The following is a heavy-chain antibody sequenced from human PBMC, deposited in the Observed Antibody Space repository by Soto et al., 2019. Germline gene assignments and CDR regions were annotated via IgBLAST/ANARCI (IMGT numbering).Heavy chain of an antibody. CDR1: GDSISRYY. Sequence: QVQLQESGPGLVKPSETLSLTCTVSGDSISRYYWSWIRLSPGKGLKWIGYIYYSGETNYKPSVKSRVTISVDRTKNQFSLKLSSVTAADTAVYYCARDQGGEFLKGSGMDVWGQGTTVTVSS. D-gene: IGHD3-10*01. CDR2: IYYSGET. J-gene: IGHJ6*02. CDR3: ARDQGGEFLKGSGMDV. V-gene: IGHV4-59*01.